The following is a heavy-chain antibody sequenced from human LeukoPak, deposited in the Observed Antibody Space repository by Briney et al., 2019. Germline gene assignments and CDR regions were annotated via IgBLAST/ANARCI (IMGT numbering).Heavy chain of an antibody. V-gene: IGHV4-34*01. Sequence: SETLSLTCAVDGGSFSGYYWSWIRQPPGKPLQWIGDINHSGSTTYTPSLKSRVTISVDTSKNQFSLKLSSVTAADTAVYYCARGPGIAVAVDYWGQGTLVSVSS. CDR2: INHSGST. CDR1: GGSFSGYY. D-gene: IGHD6-19*01. J-gene: IGHJ4*02. CDR3: ARGPGIAVAVDY.